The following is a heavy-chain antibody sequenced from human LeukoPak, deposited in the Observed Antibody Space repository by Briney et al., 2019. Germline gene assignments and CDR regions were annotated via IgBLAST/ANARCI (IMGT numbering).Heavy chain of an antibody. CDR2: INHSGIT. Sequence: PSETLSLTCTVSGGSFSDNYWNWIRQSPGKGLEWIGEINHSGITDYNPSLKSRVTISVDTPKNRFSLKLTSVTAADTAVYYCAKETTVVTLGAFDIWGQGTMVTVSS. D-gene: IGHD4-23*01. CDR1: GGSFSDNY. CDR3: AKETTVVTLGAFDI. J-gene: IGHJ3*02. V-gene: IGHV4-34*01.